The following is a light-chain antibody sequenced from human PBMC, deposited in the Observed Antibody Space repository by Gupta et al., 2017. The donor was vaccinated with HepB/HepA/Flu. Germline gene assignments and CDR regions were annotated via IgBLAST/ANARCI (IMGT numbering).Light chain of an antibody. J-gene: IGKJ1*01. CDR2: GAF. V-gene: IGKV3-20*01. CDR1: QTITSSH. Sequence: EIVLTQSPGTLSLSPGERATLSCRPSQTITSSHLAWYQQKPGQAPRLLLYGAFSRAAGIPDRFSGGNSGTDFTLTITRLEPEDSAVYYCQQDDTSLRTFGQGTKVEIK. CDR3: QQDDTSLRT.